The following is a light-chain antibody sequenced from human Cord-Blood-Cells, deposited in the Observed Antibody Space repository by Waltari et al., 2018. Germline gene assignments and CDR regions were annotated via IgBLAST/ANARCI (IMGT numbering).Light chain of an antibody. V-gene: IGKV1-39*01. Sequence: DLQMTQSPSPLSASVGDRVTTTCRSSHSISSYLNWYQQKPGKAPKLLIYAASSLQSGVPSRFSGSGSGTDFTLTISSLQPEDFATYYCQQSYSTPRTFGQGTKVEIK. CDR1: HSISSY. CDR3: QQSYSTPRT. CDR2: AAS. J-gene: IGKJ1*01.